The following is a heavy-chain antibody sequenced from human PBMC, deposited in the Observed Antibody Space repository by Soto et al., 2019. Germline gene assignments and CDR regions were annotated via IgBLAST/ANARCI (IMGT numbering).Heavy chain of an antibody. Sequence: QLQLQESGSGLVKPSQTLSLTCAVSGGSISSGGYSWSWIRQPPGKGLEGIVYIYHSGSTYYNPSLKSRVTISVDGSKNPFSLKRSSVTAADTAVYYCAMASTTVTTLDSWGQGTLVTVSS. CDR2: IYHSGST. CDR1: GGSISSGGYS. CDR3: AMASTTVTTLDS. D-gene: IGHD4-17*01. V-gene: IGHV4-30-2*01. J-gene: IGHJ4*02.